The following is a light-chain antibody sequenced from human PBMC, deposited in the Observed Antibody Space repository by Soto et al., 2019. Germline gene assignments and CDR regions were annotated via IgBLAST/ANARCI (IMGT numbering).Light chain of an antibody. CDR2: AAS. J-gene: IGKJ5*01. CDR1: QSISSY. V-gene: IGKV1-39*01. CDR3: QQSYSTPIT. Sequence: DLQVTQSPSSLSASVGDRVTITCRASQSISSYLHWYQEKPGKAPKLLIYAASSLQSGVPSRFSGSGSGTDFTLTISSLQPEDFATYYCQQSYSTPITFGQGTRLEIK.